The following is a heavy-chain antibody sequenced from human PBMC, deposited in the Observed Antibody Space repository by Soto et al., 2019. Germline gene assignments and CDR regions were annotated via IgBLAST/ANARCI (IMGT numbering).Heavy chain of an antibody. D-gene: IGHD3-22*01. CDR2: IYYSGST. J-gene: IGHJ3*02. Sequence: QVQLQESGPGLVKPSQTLSLTCTVSGGSISSGDYYWSWIRQPPGKGLEWIGYIYYSGSTYYNPSLKSRVTLSVDTSKNQFSLKLSSVTAADTAVYYCARDMIVVAPLPLDAFDIWGQGTMVTVSS. V-gene: IGHV4-30-4*01. CDR1: GGSISSGDYY. CDR3: ARDMIVVAPLPLDAFDI.